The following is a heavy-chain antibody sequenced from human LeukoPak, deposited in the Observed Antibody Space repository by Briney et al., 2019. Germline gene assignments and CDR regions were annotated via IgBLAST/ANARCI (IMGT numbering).Heavy chain of an antibody. J-gene: IGHJ6*03. D-gene: IGHD5-18*01. CDR1: GFTFSSYW. V-gene: IGHV3-7*01. CDR2: IKQDGSEK. CDR3: ARDRVLRSYGLHYYYYMDV. Sequence: GGSLRLSCAASGFTFSSYWMSWVRQAPGKGLEWVANIKQDGSEKYYVDSVKGRFTISRDNAKNSLYLQMNSLRAEDTAVYYCARDRVLRSYGLHYYYYMDVWGKGTTVTVSS.